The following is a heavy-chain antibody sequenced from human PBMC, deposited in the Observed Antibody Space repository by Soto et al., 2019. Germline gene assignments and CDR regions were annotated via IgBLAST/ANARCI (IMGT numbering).Heavy chain of an antibody. D-gene: IGHD6-13*01. CDR1: GFTFSSYE. CDR3: ARGDSSSWYSSNWFDP. J-gene: IGHJ5*02. Sequence: PGGSLRLSCAASGFTFSSYEMNWVRQAPGKGLEWVSYISSSGSTIYYADSVKGRFTISRDNAKSSLYLQMNSLRAEDTAVYYCARGDSSSWYSSNWFDPWGQGTLVTVSS. V-gene: IGHV3-48*03. CDR2: ISSSGSTI.